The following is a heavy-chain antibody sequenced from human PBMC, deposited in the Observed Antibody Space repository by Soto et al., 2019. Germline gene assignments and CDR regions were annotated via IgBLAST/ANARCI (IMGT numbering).Heavy chain of an antibody. D-gene: IGHD1-26*01. V-gene: IGHV3-74*01. Sequence: GGSLRLSCAASGFTFSSYWMHWVRQAPGKGLVWVSRINSDGSSTSYADSVKGLFTISRDNAKNTLYLQMNSLRAEDTAVYYCARVGMAKGAFDIWGQGTMVTVSS. J-gene: IGHJ3*02. CDR3: ARVGMAKGAFDI. CDR1: GFTFSSYW. CDR2: INSDGSST.